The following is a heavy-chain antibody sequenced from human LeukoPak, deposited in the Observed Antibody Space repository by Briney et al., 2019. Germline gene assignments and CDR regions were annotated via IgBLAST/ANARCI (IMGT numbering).Heavy chain of an antibody. J-gene: IGHJ1*01. V-gene: IGHV1-46*01. Sequence: ASVKVSCKASGYTFTSYYMHWVRQAPGQGLEWMGIINPSGGSTSYAQKFQGRVTMTRDTSTSTVYMELSSLRSEDTAVYYCARDRVRIAAAQNVYFQHWGQGTLVTVSS. D-gene: IGHD6-13*01. CDR2: INPSGGST. CDR1: GYTFTSYY. CDR3: ARDRVRIAAAQNVYFQH.